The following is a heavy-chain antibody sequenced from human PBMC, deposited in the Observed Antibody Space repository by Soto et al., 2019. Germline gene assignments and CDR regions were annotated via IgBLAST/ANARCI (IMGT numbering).Heavy chain of an antibody. CDR2: ISNNGGST. J-gene: IGHJ4*02. CDR3: VKDLYIVLEADATDS. V-gene: IGHV3-64D*06. CDR1: GITFNDYD. Sequence: PGGSLRLSCSASGITFNDYDMHWVRQAPGKGLEHVSGISNNGGSTDYADSVKGRFTISRDNSRNMLYLQMTSLRAEDTAVYYCVKDLYIVLEADATDSWGQGTLVTVSS. D-gene: IGHD2-2*01.